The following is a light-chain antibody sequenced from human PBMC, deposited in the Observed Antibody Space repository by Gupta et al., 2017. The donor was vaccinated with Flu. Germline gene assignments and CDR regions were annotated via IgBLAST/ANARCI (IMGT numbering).Light chain of an antibody. CDR1: QSVGTY. Sequence: EIVLTQSPATLSLSPRERDTLSCRASQSVGTYLAWYQQKPGQTPRLLIYDACNRATGIPARFSGSGCGTDFTLTISSLEPEDFAVYYCQKRSNWPPYTFGQGTRLEI. CDR2: DAC. J-gene: IGKJ2*01. V-gene: IGKV3-11*01. CDR3: QKRSNWPPYT.